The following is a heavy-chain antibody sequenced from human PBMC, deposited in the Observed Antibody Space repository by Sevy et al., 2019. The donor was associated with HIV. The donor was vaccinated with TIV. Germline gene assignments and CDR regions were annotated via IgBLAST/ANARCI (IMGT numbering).Heavy chain of an antibody. J-gene: IGHJ4*02. CDR3: AGDRGGYYDSSGYLVRIFDY. D-gene: IGHD3-22*01. Sequence: SETLSLTCTVSGGSVSSGSYYWSWIRQPPGKGLEWIGYIYYSGSTNYNPSLKSRVTISVDTSKNQFSLKLSCVTAADTAVYYCAGDRGGYYDSSGYLVRIFDYWGQGTLVTVSS. CDR1: GGSVSSGSYY. V-gene: IGHV4-61*01. CDR2: IYYSGST.